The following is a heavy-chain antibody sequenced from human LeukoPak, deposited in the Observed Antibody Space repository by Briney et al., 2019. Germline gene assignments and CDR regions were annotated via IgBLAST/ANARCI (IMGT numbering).Heavy chain of an antibody. CDR2: LLSDASRT. J-gene: IGHJ4*02. V-gene: IGHV3-74*01. CDR3: ARVGDYGSGFDY. Sequence: GGSLRLSCVASGFTFSSYWMTWVRQAPGKGLVWVSRLLSDASRTTYANSVKGRFTISGDNAKNTLYLQMNSLREEDTAVYYCARVGDYGSGFDYWGQGTLVTVSS. CDR1: GFTFSSYW. D-gene: IGHD3-10*01.